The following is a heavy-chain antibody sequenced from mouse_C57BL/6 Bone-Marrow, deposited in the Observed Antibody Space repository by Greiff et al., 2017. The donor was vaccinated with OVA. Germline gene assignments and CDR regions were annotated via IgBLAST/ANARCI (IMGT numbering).Heavy chain of an antibody. J-gene: IGHJ3*01. Sequence: QVQLQQPGAELVKPGASVKMSCKASGYTFTSYWITWVKQRPGQGLEWIGDIYPGSGSTNYNEKFKSKATLTVDTSSSTAYMQLSSLTSEDSAVYYCANARVTTTDLFAYWGQGTLVTVSA. V-gene: IGHV1-55*01. CDR2: IYPGSGST. CDR1: GYTFTSYW. D-gene: IGHD2-2*01. CDR3: ANARVTTTDLFAY.